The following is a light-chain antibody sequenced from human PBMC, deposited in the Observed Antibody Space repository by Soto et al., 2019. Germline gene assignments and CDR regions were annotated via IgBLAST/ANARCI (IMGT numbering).Light chain of an antibody. Sequence: DIQMTQSPSSLSASVGDRVTITCRASQSISTYLNWYQRKPGKAPKLLMYTASSLHSGVPSRFSGSGSGTGVTLTISSLQPEDFATYLCQQSYTTPWTFGQGTKVEIK. V-gene: IGKV1-39*01. CDR2: TAS. CDR3: QQSYTTPWT. J-gene: IGKJ1*01. CDR1: QSISTY.